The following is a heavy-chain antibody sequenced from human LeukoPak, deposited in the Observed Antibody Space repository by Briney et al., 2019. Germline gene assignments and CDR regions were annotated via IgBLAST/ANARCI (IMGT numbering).Heavy chain of an antibody. Sequence: PGRSLRLSCAASGFSFSSYAMHWVRQTPGTGLEWVAVISYDGGLKYYADSVKGRFTISRHNSKNTLYLQMNSLRAEDTAVYYCARALRYFDWATDQYYFDYWGQGTLVTVSS. CDR1: GFSFSSYA. V-gene: IGHV3-30*01. D-gene: IGHD3-9*01. CDR2: ISYDGGLK. J-gene: IGHJ4*02. CDR3: ARALRYFDWATDQYYFDY.